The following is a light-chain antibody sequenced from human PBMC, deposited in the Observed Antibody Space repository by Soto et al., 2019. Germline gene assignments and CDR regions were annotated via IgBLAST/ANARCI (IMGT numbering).Light chain of an antibody. V-gene: IGKV2D-29*01. CDR1: QSLVNSDGRTY. CDR3: MQSVEIPYT. CDR2: EVT. J-gene: IGKJ2*01. Sequence: VMTQTPLTLSVTPGQPASISCKSSQSLVNSDGRTYLFWYVQKPGQPPHLLIYEVTSRFSGVPDRFSGSGSGTDFTLNIGRVEAEYVGVYYCMQSVEIPYTFGQGTKLEI.